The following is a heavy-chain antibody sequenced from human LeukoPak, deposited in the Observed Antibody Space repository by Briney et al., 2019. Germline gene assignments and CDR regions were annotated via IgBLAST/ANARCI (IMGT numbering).Heavy chain of an antibody. Sequence: GGSLRLSCAASGFPFNIYYMAWVRQAPGKGPEWVAHIRHDGSDSGYTESVEGRFTISRDNSKNLMYLQMNNLRVEDTAVYYCAKYLNRAFDHWGQGTLVTVSS. CDR1: GFPFNIYY. D-gene: IGHD1-14*01. CDR2: IRHDGSDS. J-gene: IGHJ4*02. V-gene: IGHV3-7*01. CDR3: AKYLNRAFDH.